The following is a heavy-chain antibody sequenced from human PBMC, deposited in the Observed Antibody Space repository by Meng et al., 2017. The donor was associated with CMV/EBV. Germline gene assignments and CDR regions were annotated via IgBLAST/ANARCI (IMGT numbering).Heavy chain of an antibody. CDR2: ISWNSGSI. D-gene: IGHD5-18*01. CDR1: GFTFDDYA. J-gene: IGHJ6*02. CDR3: AKDMGEGIQLWSWGMDF. V-gene: IGHV3-9*01. Sequence: ALRLSCAASGFTFDDYAMHWVRQAPGKGLEWVSGISWNSGSIGYADSVKGRFTISRDNAKNSLYLQMNSLRAEDTALYYCAKDMGEGIQLWSWGMDFWGQGITVTVSS.